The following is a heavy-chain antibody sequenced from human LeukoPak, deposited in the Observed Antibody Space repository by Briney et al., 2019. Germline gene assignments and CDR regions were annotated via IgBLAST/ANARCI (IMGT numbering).Heavy chain of an antibody. Sequence: TASETLSLTCTVSGGSISNYYWSWIRQPPGKGLEWIGEINHSGSTNYNPSLKSRVTISVDTSKNQFSLKLSSVTAADTAVYYCAREAQYYDFWSGYLTGNWFDPWGQGTLVTVSS. D-gene: IGHD3-3*01. V-gene: IGHV4-34*01. CDR3: AREAQYYDFWSGYLTGNWFDP. CDR2: INHSGST. CDR1: GGSISNYY. J-gene: IGHJ5*02.